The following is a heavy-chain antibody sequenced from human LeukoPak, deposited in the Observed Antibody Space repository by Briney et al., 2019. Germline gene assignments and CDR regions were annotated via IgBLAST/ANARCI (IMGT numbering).Heavy chain of an antibody. J-gene: IGHJ4*02. V-gene: IGHV4-39*01. CDR3: TGDYGDYVIGH. Sequence: PSETLSLTCTVSGGSISSTTYYWGWIRQPPGKGLEWIGSMHYSGSTYYNPSLNRRVTISLDTSKNLFSLRLSSVTAADKAVYYCTGDYGDYVIGHWGQGTLVTVSS. CDR2: MHYSGST. D-gene: IGHD4-17*01. CDR1: GGSISSTTYY.